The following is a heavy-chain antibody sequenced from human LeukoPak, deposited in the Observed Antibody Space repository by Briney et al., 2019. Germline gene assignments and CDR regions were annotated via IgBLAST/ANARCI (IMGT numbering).Heavy chain of an antibody. J-gene: IGHJ4*02. CDR1: GGSFSGYS. CDR2: INHSGST. CDR3: ARGYYGGNYFDY. Sequence: SETLSLTCAVYGGSFSGYSWSWIRQPPGKGLECIGEINHSGSTKYNPSLKSRVTISVDTSKNQFSLKLSSVTAADTAVYYCARGYYGGNYFDYWGQGTLVTVSS. V-gene: IGHV4-34*01. D-gene: IGHD2-15*01.